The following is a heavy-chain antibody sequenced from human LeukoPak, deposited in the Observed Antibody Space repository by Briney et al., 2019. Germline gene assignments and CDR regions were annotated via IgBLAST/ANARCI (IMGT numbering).Heavy chain of an antibody. CDR1: GGSISSGDYY. Sequence: SQTLSVTCTVSGGSISSGDYYWSWIRQPPGKGLEWIGYIYYSGSTYYNPSLKSRVTISVDTSKNQFSLKLSSVTAADTAVYYCARDGRPEDDTLFDYWGQGTLVTVSS. J-gene: IGHJ4*02. CDR2: IYYSGST. D-gene: IGHD3-9*01. V-gene: IGHV4-30-4*08. CDR3: ARDGRPEDDTLFDY.